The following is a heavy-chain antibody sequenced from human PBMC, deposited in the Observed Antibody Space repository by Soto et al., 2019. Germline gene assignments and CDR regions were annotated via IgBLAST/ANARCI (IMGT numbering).Heavy chain of an antibody. CDR1: GGTFSSYA. CDR2: IIPIFGTA. V-gene: IGHV1-69*01. Sequence: QVQLVQSGAEVKKPGSSVKVSCKASGGTFSSYAISWVRQAPGQGLEWMGGIIPIFGTANYAQKFQGRVTITPDESTSTAYMELSSLRSEDTAVYYCARVTRVVAADHYYYYYGMDVWGQGTTVTVSS. J-gene: IGHJ6*02. CDR3: ARVTRVVAADHYYYYYGMDV. D-gene: IGHD2-15*01.